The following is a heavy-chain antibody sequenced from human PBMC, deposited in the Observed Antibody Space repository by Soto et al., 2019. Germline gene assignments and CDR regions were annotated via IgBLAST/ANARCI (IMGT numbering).Heavy chain of an antibody. CDR1: GYTFTGYY. CDR3: ARDQYSSGWSYYYYYYGMDV. V-gene: IGHV1-2*04. J-gene: IGHJ6*02. Sequence: ASVKVSCKASGYTFTGYYMHWVRQAPGQGLEWMGWINPNSGGTNYAQKFQGWVTMTRDTSISTAYMELSRLRSDDTAVYYCARDQYSSGWSYYYYYYGMDVWGQGTTVTVSS. D-gene: IGHD6-19*01. CDR2: INPNSGGT.